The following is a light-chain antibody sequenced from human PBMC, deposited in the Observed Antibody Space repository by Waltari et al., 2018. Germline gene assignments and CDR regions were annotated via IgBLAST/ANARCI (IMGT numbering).Light chain of an antibody. CDR2: GTS. CDR3: QSYDTSLSVV. Sequence: QSVLTQPPSVSGAPGQRVSLSCPGSGSHLGAGYDVPWYQQHPGKAPKLLIYGTSTRPPGVPDRFFGSQSGTSASLAITALQAEDEAEYYRQSYDTSLSVVFGGGTKLTVL. V-gene: IGLV1-40*01. CDR1: GSHLGAGYD. J-gene: IGLJ2*01.